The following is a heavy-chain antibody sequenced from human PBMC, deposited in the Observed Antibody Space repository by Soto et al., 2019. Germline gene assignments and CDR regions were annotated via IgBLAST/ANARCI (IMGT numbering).Heavy chain of an antibody. V-gene: IGHV4-59*08. CDR3: ARHFSSGFEALRP. CDR1: GGSISSYY. Sequence: QVQLQESGPGLVKPSETLSLTCTVSGGSISSYYWSWIRQPPGKGLEWIGYIYYSGSTNYNPSLKSRVTISVDQSKNQFSLKLSSVTAADTAVYYCARHFSSGFEALRPWGQGTLVTVSS. CDR2: IYYSGST. J-gene: IGHJ5*02. D-gene: IGHD6-19*01.